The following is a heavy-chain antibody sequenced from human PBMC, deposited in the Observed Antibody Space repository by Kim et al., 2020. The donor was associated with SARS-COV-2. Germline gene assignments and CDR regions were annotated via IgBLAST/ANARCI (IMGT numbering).Heavy chain of an antibody. D-gene: IGHD6-13*01. V-gene: IGHV4-59*09. CDR3: ARGLGYSSSWYDY. Sequence: YNPSRKSRVTISVDTSKNQFSLKLSSVTAADTAVYYCARGLGYSSSWYDYWGQGTLVTVSS. J-gene: IGHJ4*02.